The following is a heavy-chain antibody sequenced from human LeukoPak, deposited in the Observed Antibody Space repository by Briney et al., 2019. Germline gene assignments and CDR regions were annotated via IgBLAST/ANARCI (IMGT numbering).Heavy chain of an antibody. Sequence: SETLSLTCTVSGGSIGTYYWSWIRQPPGKGLEWIGYVYYNGNTNYNPSPKSRVTISVDTSKNQFSPKLNSVTAADTAVYFCARRVAVTARYYFDFWGQGTLVTVSS. CDR2: VYYNGNT. CDR1: GGSIGTYY. D-gene: IGHD6-19*01. J-gene: IGHJ4*02. CDR3: ARRVAVTARYYFDF. V-gene: IGHV4-59*08.